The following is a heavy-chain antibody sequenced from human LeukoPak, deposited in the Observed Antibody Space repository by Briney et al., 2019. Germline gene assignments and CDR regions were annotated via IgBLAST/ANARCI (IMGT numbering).Heavy chain of an antibody. J-gene: IGHJ6*03. Sequence: GGSLRLSCAASKFTFSSFSMSWVRQAPGKGLEWVSAISGSGGSTYCADSVKGRFTISRDNSKNTLFLQMNSLRAEDTAVYCWGGGGFGEAYYYYYYMDVWGKGTTVTVSS. CDR2: ISGSGGST. CDR3: GGGGFGEAYYYYYYMDV. CDR1: KFTFSSFS. D-gene: IGHD3-10*01. V-gene: IGHV3-23*01.